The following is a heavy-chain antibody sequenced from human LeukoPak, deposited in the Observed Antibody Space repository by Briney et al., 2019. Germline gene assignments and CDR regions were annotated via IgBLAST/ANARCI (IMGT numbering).Heavy chain of an antibody. CDR2: ISAYNGKT. V-gene: IGHV1-18*01. CDR1: GYTFTSYG. Sequence: GASVKVSCTASGYTFTSYGISWVRQAPGQGLEWMGWISAYNGKTNYAQTLPGRVTITTDTSTSTAYMELRSLRSDDTAVYYCARGGYYDFWSGPDPGGFITRYYGMDVWGQGTTVTVSS. CDR3: ARGGYYDFWSGPDPGGFITRYYGMDV. J-gene: IGHJ6*02. D-gene: IGHD3-3*01.